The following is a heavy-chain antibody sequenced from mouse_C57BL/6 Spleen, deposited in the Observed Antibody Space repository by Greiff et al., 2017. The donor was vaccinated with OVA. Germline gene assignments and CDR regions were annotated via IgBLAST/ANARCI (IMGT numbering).Heavy chain of an antibody. V-gene: IGHV3-6*01. CDR3: ARDNGLGDWYFYV. J-gene: IGHJ1*03. CDR2: ISYDGSN. CDR1: GYSITSGYY. D-gene: IGHD4-1*01. Sequence: EVQRVESGPGLVKPSQSLSLTCSVTGYSITSGYYWNWIRQFPGNKLEWMGYISYDGSNNYNPSLKNRISITRDTSKNQFFLKLNSVTTEDTATYYCARDNGLGDWYFYVWGTGTTVTVSS.